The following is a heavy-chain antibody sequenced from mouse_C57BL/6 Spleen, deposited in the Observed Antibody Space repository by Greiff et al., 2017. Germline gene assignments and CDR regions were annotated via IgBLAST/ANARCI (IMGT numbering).Heavy chain of an antibody. CDR2: IYPGDGDT. J-gene: IGHJ4*01. CDR3: ASELDYAMDY. D-gene: IGHD4-1*01. V-gene: IGHV1-80*01. Sequence: QVQLQQSGAELVKPGASVKISCKASGYAFSSYWRNWVKQRPGKGLEWIGQIYPGDGDTNYNGKFKGKATLTADKSSSTAYMQLSSLTSEDSAVYFCASELDYAMDYWGQGTSVTVSS. CDR1: GYAFSSYW.